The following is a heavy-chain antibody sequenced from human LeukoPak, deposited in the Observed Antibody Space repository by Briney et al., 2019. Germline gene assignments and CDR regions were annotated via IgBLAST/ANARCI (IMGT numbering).Heavy chain of an antibody. J-gene: IGHJ4*02. CDR3: AADPNGYYYESSGYYSTFDY. D-gene: IGHD3-22*01. CDR2: IVVGSGNT. V-gene: IGHV1-58*02. CDR1: GFTFTSSS. Sequence: SVKVSCTVSGFTFTSSSMQWVRQPRGQRLEGIGGIVVGSGNTYYAQKPQERVIITRDMSTSTDYMELSSQRSEDTAVYYCAADPNGYYYESSGYYSTFDYWGQGTLVTVSA.